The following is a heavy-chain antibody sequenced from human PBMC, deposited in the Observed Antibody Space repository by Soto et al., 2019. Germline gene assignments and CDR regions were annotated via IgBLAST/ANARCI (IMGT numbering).Heavy chain of an antibody. CDR3: ALSIRVGIYYGMDV. CDR1: GDSVSGNSVT. J-gene: IGHJ6*02. V-gene: IGHV6-1*01. Sequence: SQTLSLTCAISGDSVSGNSVTWNWIRQSPSRGLEWLGRTYYRSKWYNDYAVSVKSRITINPDTSKNQFSLQLNSVTPEDTAVYYCALSIRVGIYYGMDVWGQGTTVTVSS. D-gene: IGHD6-6*01. CDR2: TYYRSKWYN.